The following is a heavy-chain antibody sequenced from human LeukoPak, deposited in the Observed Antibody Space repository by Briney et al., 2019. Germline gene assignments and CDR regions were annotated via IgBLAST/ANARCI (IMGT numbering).Heavy chain of an antibody. CDR1: GSSFTSYW. D-gene: IGHD5-24*01. V-gene: IGHV5-51*01. CDR2: IYPGDSDT. Sequence: GESLQISCKGSGSSFTSYWIGWVRQMPGRGLEWMGIIYPGDSDTTYSPSFQGQVTISADKPINTVYLQWSSLKASDTAMYYCSRPIAGYSLDYWGQGTLVTVSS. CDR3: SRPIAGYSLDY. J-gene: IGHJ4*02.